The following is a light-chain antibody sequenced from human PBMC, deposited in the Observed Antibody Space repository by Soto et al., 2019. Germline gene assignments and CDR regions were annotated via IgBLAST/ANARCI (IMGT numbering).Light chain of an antibody. Sequence: EIVLTQSPGALSLSPGERATLSCRASQSVSSSYLAWYQQKPGQAPRLLIYGASSRATGIPDRFSGSGSGTDFTHTISRLEPEDFAVYYCQQYGSSLRGITFGQGTRLEIK. CDR2: GAS. V-gene: IGKV3-20*01. J-gene: IGKJ5*01. CDR3: QQYGSSLRGIT. CDR1: QSVSSSY.